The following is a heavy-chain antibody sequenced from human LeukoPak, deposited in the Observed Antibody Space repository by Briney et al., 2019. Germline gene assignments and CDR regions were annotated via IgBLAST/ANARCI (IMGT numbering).Heavy chain of an antibody. CDR1: GGSISSSSYY. V-gene: IGHV4-39*02. CDR2: IYYYGNT. Sequence: IPSETLSLTCTVSGGSISSSSYYWGWIRQPPGRGLEWIGSIYYYGNTYYNPSLKSRLTISVDTSKNHFSLKLSSVTAADTAVYYCAKKVVPAAGTVFDYWGQGTLVTVSS. CDR3: AKKVVPAAGTVFDY. D-gene: IGHD6-13*01. J-gene: IGHJ4*02.